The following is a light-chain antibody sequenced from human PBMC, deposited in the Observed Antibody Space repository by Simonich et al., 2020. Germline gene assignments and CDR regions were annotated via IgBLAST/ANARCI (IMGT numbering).Light chain of an antibody. V-gene: IGKV4-1*01. Sequence: DIVMTPSPDSLAVSLGERATINCKSSQSVLYSSNNKNYLAWYQQKQGQPPKLLIYWASTRESGVPDRFSGSGSGTDFTLTISSLQAEDVAVYYCQQYYSTPMYTFGQGTKLEIK. CDR2: WAS. CDR1: QSVLYSSNNKNY. J-gene: IGKJ2*01. CDR3: QQYYSTPMYT.